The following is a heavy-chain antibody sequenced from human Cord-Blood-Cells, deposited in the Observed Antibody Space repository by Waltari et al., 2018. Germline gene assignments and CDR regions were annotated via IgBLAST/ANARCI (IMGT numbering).Heavy chain of an antibody. CDR1: GFTFSRYW. V-gene: IGHV3-7*01. CDR3: ARDKGLQQLVFDY. CDR2: IKQAGREK. D-gene: IGHD6-13*01. J-gene: IGHJ4*02. Sequence: EVQLVESGGGLVQPGGSLRLSCAASGFTFSRYWMSWVRQGPGKGLEWVANIKQAGREKKYVDSVKGRFTISRDNAKNSLYLQMNSLRAEDTAVYYCARDKGLQQLVFDYWGQGTLVTVSS.